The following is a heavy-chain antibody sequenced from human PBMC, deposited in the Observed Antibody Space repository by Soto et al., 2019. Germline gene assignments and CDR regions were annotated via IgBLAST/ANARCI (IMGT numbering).Heavy chain of an antibody. CDR3: ATSYGSGYRAFDY. CDR2: VNPILSMS. J-gene: IGHJ4*02. D-gene: IGHD3-10*01. V-gene: IGHV1-69*04. Sequence: QVQLVQSGAEVKRPGSSVKVSCKASGDTFSFYSINWVRQAPGLGLEWMGRVNPILSMSNYAQRFQGRVTMTADKXTSTACMELSGLRSEDTAMYYCATSYGSGYRAFDYWGQGALVTVSS. CDR1: GDTFSFYS.